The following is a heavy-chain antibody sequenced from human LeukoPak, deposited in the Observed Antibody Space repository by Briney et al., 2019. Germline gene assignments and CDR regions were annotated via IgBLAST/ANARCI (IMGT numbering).Heavy chain of an antibody. CDR3: AKHYAFWSGYYGPDY. D-gene: IGHD3-3*01. J-gene: IGHJ4*02. V-gene: IGHV1-8*03. CDR1: GYPFTSYD. CDR2: MNPNSGNT. Sequence: ASVKVSCKASGYPFTSYDINWVRQATGQGLEWMGWMNPNSGNTGYAQKFQGRVTFSRNTSITTAYMELSSLRAEDTAVYYCAKHYAFWSGYYGPDYWGQGTLVTVSS.